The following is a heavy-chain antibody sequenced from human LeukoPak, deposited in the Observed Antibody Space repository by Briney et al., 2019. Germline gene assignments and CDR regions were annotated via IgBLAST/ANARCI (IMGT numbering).Heavy chain of an antibody. CDR3: ASGGCSSTSCYTYNWFDP. V-gene: IGHV3-48*04. Sequence: PGGSLRLSCAASGFTFSSYSMNWVRQAPGKGLGWVSYISSSGSTIYYADSVKGRFTISRDNAKNSLYLQMNSLRAEDTAVYYCASGGCSSTSCYTYNWFDPWGQGTLVTVSS. CDR2: ISSSGSTI. CDR1: GFTFSSYS. J-gene: IGHJ5*02. D-gene: IGHD2-2*02.